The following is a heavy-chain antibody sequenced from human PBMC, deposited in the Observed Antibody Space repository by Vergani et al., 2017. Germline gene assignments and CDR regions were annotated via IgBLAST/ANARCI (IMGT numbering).Heavy chain of an antibody. J-gene: IGHJ4*02. CDR3: ARGGGRYDFWSGYLDY. D-gene: IGHD3-3*01. CDR2: IYYSGST. CDR1: GGSISSYY. Sequence: QVQLQESGPGLVKPSETLSLTCTVSGGSISSYYWSWIRQPPGKGLEWIGYIYYSGSTNYNPSLKSRVTISVDTSKNQFSLKLRSVTAADTAVYYCARGGGRYDFWSGYLDYWGQGTLVTVSS. V-gene: IGHV4-59*01.